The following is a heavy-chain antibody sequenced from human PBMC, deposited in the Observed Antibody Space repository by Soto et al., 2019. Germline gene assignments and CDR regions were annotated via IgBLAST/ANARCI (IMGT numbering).Heavy chain of an antibody. Sequence: QVQFVQSGAEVKKPGASVKVSCKASGYTFTDYSMHWVRQAPGQRLECMGWINAGNGDTRYSQKFQGRVTITTDTSATTAYMELSSLRSEDTAVYYCARDNCFAGTCSDDSFDVWGQGTMVTVYS. J-gene: IGHJ3*01. CDR2: INAGNGDT. V-gene: IGHV1-3*01. CDR1: GYTFTDYS. CDR3: ARDNCFAGTCSDDSFDV. D-gene: IGHD1-1*01.